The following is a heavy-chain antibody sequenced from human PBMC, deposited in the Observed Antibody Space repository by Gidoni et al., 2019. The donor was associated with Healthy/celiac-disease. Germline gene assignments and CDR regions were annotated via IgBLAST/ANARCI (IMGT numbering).Heavy chain of an antibody. CDR1: GYSISSGYY. V-gene: IGHV4-38-2*02. CDR3: ARDELVGAPPFDY. CDR2: IYHSGST. J-gene: IGHJ4*02. D-gene: IGHD1-26*01. Sequence: QVQLQESGPGLVKPSETLSLTCAVAGYSISSGYYWGWIRQPPGKGLEWIGGIYHSGSTYYNPSLKSRVTISVDTSKNQFSLKLSSVTAADTAVYYCARDELVGAPPFDYWGQGTLVTVSS.